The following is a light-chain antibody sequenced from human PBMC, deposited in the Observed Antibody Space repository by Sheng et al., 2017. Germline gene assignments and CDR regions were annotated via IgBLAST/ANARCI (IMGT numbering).Light chain of an antibody. Sequence: DIQMTQSPSSVSASVGEKVTITCRASQGISNWLAWYQQKPGKAPTLLIYVASSLQSGVPSRFSGSGYGTDFTLTISSLQPDDFATYYCQQYNSYSWTFGQGTKVEIK. CDR2: VAS. CDR1: QGISNW. CDR3: QQYNSYSWT. V-gene: IGKV1D-16*01. J-gene: IGKJ1*01.